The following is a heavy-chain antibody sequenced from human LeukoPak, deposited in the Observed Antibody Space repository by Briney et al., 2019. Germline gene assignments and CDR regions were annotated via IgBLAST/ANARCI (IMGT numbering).Heavy chain of an antibody. D-gene: IGHD3-10*01. CDR1: GFTFTSSA. J-gene: IGHJ3*02. CDR3: AADWGGPDGAFDI. CDR2: IVVGSGNT. V-gene: IGHV1-58*02. Sequence: ASVKVSCKASGFTFTSSAMQWVRQARGQRLEWIGWIVVGSGNTNYAQKFQERVTITRDMSTSTAYMELSSLRSEDTAVYYCAADWGGPDGAFDIWGQGTMVTVSS.